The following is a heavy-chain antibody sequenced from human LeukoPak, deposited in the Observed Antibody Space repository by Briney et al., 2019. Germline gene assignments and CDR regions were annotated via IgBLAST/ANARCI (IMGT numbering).Heavy chain of an antibody. Sequence: ASVKVSCKASGYTFTSYDISWVRQAPGQGLEWMGWISANSGNTNSAQKFQARVTMTTDTSTSTAYMELRSLRSDDTAVYYCARDSLALVVIRTRVFDYWGQGTLVTVSS. CDR1: GYTFTSYD. CDR2: ISANSGNT. D-gene: IGHD3-22*01. J-gene: IGHJ4*02. CDR3: ARDSLALVVIRTRVFDY. V-gene: IGHV1-18*01.